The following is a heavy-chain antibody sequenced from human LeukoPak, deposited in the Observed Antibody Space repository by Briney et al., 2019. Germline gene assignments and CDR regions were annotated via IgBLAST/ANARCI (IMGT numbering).Heavy chain of an antibody. Sequence: RVSCKASGFTFDDYAMHWVRQAPGKGLEWVSGISWNSGSIGYADSVKGRFTISRDNAKNSLYLQMNSLRAEDTALYYCARASYYYDSSGFDIWGQGTMVTVSS. D-gene: IGHD3-22*01. V-gene: IGHV3-9*01. CDR1: GFTFDDYA. CDR2: ISWNSGSI. J-gene: IGHJ3*02. CDR3: ARASYYYDSSGFDI.